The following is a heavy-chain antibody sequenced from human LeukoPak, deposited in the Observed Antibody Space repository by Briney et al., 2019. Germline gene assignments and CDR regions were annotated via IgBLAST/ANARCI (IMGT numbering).Heavy chain of an antibody. Sequence: GASVNVSCKASGGTFSSYAISWVRQAPGQGLEWMGGIIPIFGTANYAQKFQGRVTITADKSTSTAYMELSSLRSEDTAVYYCARDWNDVFDYWGQGTLVTVSS. CDR1: GGTFSSYA. CDR3: ARDWNDVFDY. CDR2: IIPIFGTA. J-gene: IGHJ4*02. V-gene: IGHV1-69*06. D-gene: IGHD1-1*01.